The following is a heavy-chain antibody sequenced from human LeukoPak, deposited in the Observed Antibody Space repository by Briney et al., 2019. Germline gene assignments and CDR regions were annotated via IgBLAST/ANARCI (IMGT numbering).Heavy chain of an antibody. J-gene: IGHJ4*02. CDR3: ARGRRWLQPLDY. D-gene: IGHD5-24*01. CDR1: GFTFSNYE. CDR2: ISSSGTTI. V-gene: IGHV3-48*03. Sequence: GGSLRLSCAASGFTFSNYEMNWVRQAPGKGLEWVSYISSSGTTIYYADSVKGRFTLSRDNAKQSLFLQMNSLRVEDLGVYYCARGRRWLQPLDYWGQGTLVTVSS.